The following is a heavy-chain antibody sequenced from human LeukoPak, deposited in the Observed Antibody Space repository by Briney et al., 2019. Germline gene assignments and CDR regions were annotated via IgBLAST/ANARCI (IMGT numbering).Heavy chain of an antibody. CDR3: ARAHVDTAMVTGVCWFDP. J-gene: IGHJ5*02. CDR1: GYTFTGYY. V-gene: IGHV1-2*06. D-gene: IGHD5-18*01. Sequence: ASVKVSCKASGYTFTGYYMHWVRQAPGQGLEWMGRINPNSGGTNYAQKFQGRVTMTRDTSISTAYMELSRLRSDDTAVCYCARAHVDTAMVTGVCWFDPWGQGTLVTVSS. CDR2: INPNSGGT.